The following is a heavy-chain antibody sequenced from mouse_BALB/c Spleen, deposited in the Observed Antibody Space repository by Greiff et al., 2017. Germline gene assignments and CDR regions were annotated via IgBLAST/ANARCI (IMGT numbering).Heavy chain of an antibody. CDR3: ARDGNGYDLYAMDY. CDR1: GFTFSDYY. CDR2: ISDGGSYT. J-gene: IGHJ4*01. Sequence: EVQRVESGGGLVKPGGSLKLSCAASGFTFSDYYMYWVRQTPEKRLEWVATISDGGSYTYYPDSVKGRFTISRDNAKNNLYLQMSSLKSEDTAMYDCARDGNGYDLYAMDYWGQGTSVTVSA. V-gene: IGHV5-4*02. D-gene: IGHD2-2*01.